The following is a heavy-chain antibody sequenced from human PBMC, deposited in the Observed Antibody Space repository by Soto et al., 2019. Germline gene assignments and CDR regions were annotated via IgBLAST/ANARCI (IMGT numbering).Heavy chain of an antibody. CDR3: ARPRERYSGSYFDGADY. CDR2: IWYDGSNK. J-gene: IGHJ4*02. V-gene: IGHV3-33*01. Sequence: QVQLVESGGGVVQPGRSLRLSCVASGFTFSSYGMHWVRQAPGKGLEWVAVIWYDGSNKYYADSVKGRFTISRDNSKNTLYLQMNSLRAEDTAVYYCARPRERYSGSYFDGADYWGQGTLVTVSS. CDR1: GFTFSSYG. D-gene: IGHD1-26*01.